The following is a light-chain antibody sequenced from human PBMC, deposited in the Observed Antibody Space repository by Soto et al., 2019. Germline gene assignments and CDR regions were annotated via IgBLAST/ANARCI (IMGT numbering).Light chain of an antibody. V-gene: IGKV3-11*01. CDR3: QQRNVWPPVT. J-gene: IGKJ5*01. Sequence: EIVLTQSPAPLSLSPGERATLSCRASPSVTTFLAWYQQKPGQAPRLLIYGAFNRATGIPARFSGSGSGTDFPLTISSLEPEDSAVYYCQQRNVWPPVTFGQGTRLEIK. CDR2: GAF. CDR1: PSVTTF.